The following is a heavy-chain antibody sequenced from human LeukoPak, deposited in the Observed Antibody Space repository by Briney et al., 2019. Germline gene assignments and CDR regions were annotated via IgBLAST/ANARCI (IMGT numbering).Heavy chain of an antibody. V-gene: IGHV1-18*01. CDR3: ARDGAKVVPAAINWFDP. CDR2: ISAYNGNT. D-gene: IGHD2-2*02. Sequence: ASVRVSCKASGYTFTSYGISWVRQAPGQGLEWMGWISAYNGNTNYSQTLQGRDTMTTDTSTSTAYMELRSLRSDDTAVYYCARDGAKVVPAAINWFDPWGQGTLVTVSS. CDR1: GYTFTSYG. J-gene: IGHJ5*02.